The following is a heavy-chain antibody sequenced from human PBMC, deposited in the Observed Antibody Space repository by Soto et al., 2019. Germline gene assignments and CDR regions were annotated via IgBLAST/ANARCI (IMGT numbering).Heavy chain of an antibody. J-gene: IGHJ4*02. CDR1: RFTFSTYA. V-gene: IGHV3-23*01. CDR2: ISESGDST. CDR3: AKDPRSWAHYEPKDY. Sequence: PGGSLRLSCAASRFTFSTYAMNWVRQAPGKGLEWVSGISESGDSTYYADSVKGRFTIFRDNSKNTLYLEMNSLRAEDTAIYYCAKDPRSWAHYEPKDYWGQGTLATVSS. D-gene: IGHD3-22*01.